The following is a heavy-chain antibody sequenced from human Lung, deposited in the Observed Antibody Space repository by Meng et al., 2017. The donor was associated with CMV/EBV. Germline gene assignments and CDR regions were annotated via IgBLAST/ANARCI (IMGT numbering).Heavy chain of an antibody. J-gene: IGHJ4*02. CDR3: ARDPYATGWAG. Sequence: HESGPGIVDTPGTLSLTGPASVGSISISTWWSWLRQPPGKGLEWIGEIYHSGGTNYNPSLRGRVTISLDKSKNQFSLTLRSVTAADTAVYYCARDPYATGWAGWGQGTLVTVSS. V-gene: IGHV4-4*03. CDR1: VGSISISTW. CDR2: IYHSGGT. D-gene: IGHD6-19*01.